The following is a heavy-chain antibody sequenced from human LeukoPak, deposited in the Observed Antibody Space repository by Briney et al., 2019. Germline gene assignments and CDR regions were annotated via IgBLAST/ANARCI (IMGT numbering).Heavy chain of an antibody. CDR2: IYYSGST. J-gene: IGHJ4*02. V-gene: IGHV4-59*01. CDR1: GGSISSYY. D-gene: IGHD5-18*01. Sequence: SETLSLTCTVSGGSISSYYWSWIRQPPGKGLEWIGYIYYSGSTNYNPSLKSRVTISVDTSKNQFSLKLSSVTAADTAVYYCARASGYSYGLDYWGQGTLVTVSS. CDR3: ARASGYSYGLDY.